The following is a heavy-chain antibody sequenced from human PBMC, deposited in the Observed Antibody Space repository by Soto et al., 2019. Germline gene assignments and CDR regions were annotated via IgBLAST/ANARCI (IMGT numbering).Heavy chain of an antibody. CDR2: INHSGST. J-gene: IGHJ4*02. CDR3: ARGSPAAGTDY. CDR1: GGSFSGYY. D-gene: IGHD6-13*01. Sequence: TSETLSLTCAVYGGSFSGYYWSWIRQPPGKGLEWIGEINHSGSTNYNPSLKSRVTISVDTSKNQFSLKLSSVTAADTAVYYCARGSPAAGTDYWGQGTLVTVSS. V-gene: IGHV4-34*01.